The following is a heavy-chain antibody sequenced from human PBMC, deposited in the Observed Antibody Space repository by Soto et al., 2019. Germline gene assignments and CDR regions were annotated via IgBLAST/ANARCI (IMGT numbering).Heavy chain of an antibody. V-gene: IGHV4-4*02. CDR3: VKGYRTGCSSINCYMH. CDR2: IWHTGRP. D-gene: IGHD2-15*01. Sequence: QLQLRESGPGLVQPSGTLSLTCDVSGDSLTNNHWWSWVRQAPGKGLEWIGEIWHTGRPNYNPSLKGRVANPKKKFKNQFSLKLGSVAAAETGVYYWVKGYRTGCSSINCYMHWGQGTLVTVSS. CDR1: GDSLTNNHW. J-gene: IGHJ4*02.